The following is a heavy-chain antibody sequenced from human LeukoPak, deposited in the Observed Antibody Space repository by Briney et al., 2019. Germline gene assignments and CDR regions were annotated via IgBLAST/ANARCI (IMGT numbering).Heavy chain of an antibody. J-gene: IGHJ4*02. D-gene: IGHD3-10*01. CDR1: GGTFSSYA. V-gene: IGHV1-18*01. Sequence: ASVKVSCKASGGTFSSYAISWVRQAPGQGLEWMGWISAYNGNTNYAQKFQGRVTMTRDTSISTAYMELSRLRSDDTAVYYCARSLLWFGESSSDFDYWGQGTLVTVSS. CDR3: ARSLLWFGESSSDFDY. CDR2: ISAYNGNT.